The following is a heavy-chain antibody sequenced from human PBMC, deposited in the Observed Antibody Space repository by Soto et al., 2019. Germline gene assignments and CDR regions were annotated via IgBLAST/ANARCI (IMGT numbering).Heavy chain of an antibody. D-gene: IGHD1-1*01. CDR1: VASISGFY. V-gene: IGHV4-4*07. J-gene: IGHJ5*02. CDR3: VRDGTRTLRAWFDP. CDR2: IYATGTT. Sequence: SETLSLTCTVSVASISGFYWSWIRNSAGKGLEWIGRIYATGTTDYNPYLKSRVMMSVDTSKKQFSLKLRSVTAADTAVYYCVRDGTRTLRAWFDPWGQGTSVTVSS.